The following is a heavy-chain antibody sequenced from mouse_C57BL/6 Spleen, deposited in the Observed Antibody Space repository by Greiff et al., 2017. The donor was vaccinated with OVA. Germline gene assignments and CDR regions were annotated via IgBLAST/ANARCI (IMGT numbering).Heavy chain of an antibody. CDR3: ARSPTVVGDAMDY. V-gene: IGHV1-69*01. D-gene: IGHD1-1*01. J-gene: IGHJ4*01. Sequence: VQLQQPGAELVMPGASVKLSCKASGYTFTSYWMHWVKQRPGQGLEWIGEIDPSDSYTNYNQKFKGKSTLTVDKSSSTAYMQLSSLTSEDSAVYYCARSPTVVGDAMDYWGQGTSVTVSS. CDR1: GYTFTSYW. CDR2: IDPSDSYT.